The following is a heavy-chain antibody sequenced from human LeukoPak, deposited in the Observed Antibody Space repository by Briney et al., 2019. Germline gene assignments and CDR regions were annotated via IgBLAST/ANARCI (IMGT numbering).Heavy chain of an antibody. J-gene: IGHJ3*02. CDR2: IIPIFGTA. D-gene: IGHD1-26*01. CDR3: AREASSGSWGFDAFDI. Sequence: GTSVKVSCKASGYIFSIYAMNWVRQAPGQGLEWMGGIIPIFGTANYAQKFQGRVTITADESTSTAYMELSSLRSEDTAVYYCAREASSGSWGFDAFDIWGQGTMVTVSS. V-gene: IGHV1-69*13. CDR1: GYIFSIYA.